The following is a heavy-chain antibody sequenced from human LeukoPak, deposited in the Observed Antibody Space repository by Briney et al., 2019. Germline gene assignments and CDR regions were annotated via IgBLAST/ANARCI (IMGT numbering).Heavy chain of an antibody. V-gene: IGHV5-51*01. D-gene: IGHD3-10*01. Sequence: GESLKISCKGSGYSFTSYWIGWVRQMSRKGLEWMEIIYPGDSDTRYSPSFQGQVTISADKSISTAYLQWSSLKASDTAMYYCARQHGSGSYYKAFNYWGQGTLVTVSS. CDR2: IYPGDSDT. CDR1: GYSFTSYW. J-gene: IGHJ4*02. CDR3: ARQHGSGSYYKAFNY.